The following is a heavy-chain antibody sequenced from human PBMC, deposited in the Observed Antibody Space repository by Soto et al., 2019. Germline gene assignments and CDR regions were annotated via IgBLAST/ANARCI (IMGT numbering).Heavy chain of an antibody. J-gene: IGHJ4*02. Sequence: QVQLVQSGAEVKKPGASVKVSCKASGYTFTIYGISWVRQAPGQGLEWMGRISGYNGNTDYAQNLQDRGTLTTDASTSSVYMELRSLRSDDTAVYYCARGDYYDSSGYYGYWGQGTLITVSS. CDR2: ISGYNGNT. CDR3: ARGDYYDSSGYYGY. CDR1: GYTFTIYG. D-gene: IGHD3-22*01. V-gene: IGHV1-18*04.